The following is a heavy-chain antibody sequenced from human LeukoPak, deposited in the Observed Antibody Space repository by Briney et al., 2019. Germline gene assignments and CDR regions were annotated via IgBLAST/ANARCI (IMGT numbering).Heavy chain of an antibody. CDR1: RLSFTYW. CDR3: ASSFSGDFWSGHF. CDR2: IKQDGGEK. Sequence: PGGSLRLSCAASRLSFTYWMSWVRQAPGKGLEWVANIKQDGGEKYYVDSVKGRFTIFRDNAKKSLYLQMNSLRAEDTAVYYCASSFSGDFWSGHFWGQGTLVTVSS. V-gene: IGHV3-7*01. J-gene: IGHJ4*02. D-gene: IGHD3-3*01.